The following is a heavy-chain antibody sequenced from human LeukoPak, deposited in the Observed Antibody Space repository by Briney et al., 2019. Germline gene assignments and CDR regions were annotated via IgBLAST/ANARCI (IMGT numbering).Heavy chain of an antibody. Sequence: GGSLRLSCAASGFTFSSYTMNWVRQAPGKGLEWVSSISGSSRHKYYADSVKGRFTISRDNAKNSLYLQMNSLRAEDTAVYYCATTANFAAGYYIDYWGQGTLVTVSS. CDR3: ATTANFAAGYYIDY. CDR1: GFTFSSYT. CDR2: ISGSSRHK. J-gene: IGHJ4*02. V-gene: IGHV3-21*01. D-gene: IGHD6-13*01.